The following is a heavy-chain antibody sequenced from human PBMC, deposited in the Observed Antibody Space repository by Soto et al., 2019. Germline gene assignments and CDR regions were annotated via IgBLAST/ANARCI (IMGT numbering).Heavy chain of an antibody. CDR2: IDPSDSYT. J-gene: IGHJ4*02. Sequence: GESLKISCKGSGYSFTSYWISWVRQMPGKGPEWMGRIDPSDSYTNYSPSFQGHVTISADKSVSTAYLQWSSLKASDTAMYYCARHLAAAGNFDYWGQGTLVTVSS. CDR1: GYSFTSYW. D-gene: IGHD6-13*01. CDR3: ARHLAAAGNFDY. V-gene: IGHV5-10-1*01.